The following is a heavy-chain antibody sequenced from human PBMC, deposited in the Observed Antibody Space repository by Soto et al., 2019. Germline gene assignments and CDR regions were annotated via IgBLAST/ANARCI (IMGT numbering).Heavy chain of an antibody. V-gene: IGHV1-18*01. CDR2: ISAYNGNT. J-gene: IGHJ3*02. CDR3: ARDSKRGIVVVIPTYAFDI. Sequence: QVQLVQSVAEVKKPGASVKVSCKASGYTFTSYGISWVRQAPGQGLEWMGWISAYNGNTNYAQKLQGRVTMTTDTTTSTAYMELTSLRSDDTAVFYCARDSKRGIVVVIPTYAFDIWGQGTMVTVSS. CDR1: GYTFTSYG. D-gene: IGHD3-22*01.